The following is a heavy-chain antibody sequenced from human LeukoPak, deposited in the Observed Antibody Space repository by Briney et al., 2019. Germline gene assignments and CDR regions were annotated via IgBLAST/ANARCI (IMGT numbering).Heavy chain of an antibody. V-gene: IGHV3-7*01. D-gene: IGHD3-22*01. CDR3: ARGKYDSSGYPLLGFDY. Sequence: GGSLRLSCAASGLTFNNYWMNWVRQAPGKGLEWVANIKQDGSEKKYVDSVKGRFTISRDNAKKSLYLQMNSLRAEDTAVYYCARGKYDSSGYPLLGFDYWGQGTLVTVSS. CDR1: GLTFNNYW. J-gene: IGHJ4*02. CDR2: IKQDGSEK.